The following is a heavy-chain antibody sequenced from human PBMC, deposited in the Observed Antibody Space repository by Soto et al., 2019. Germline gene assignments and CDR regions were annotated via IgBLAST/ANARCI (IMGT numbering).Heavy chain of an antibody. CDR3: AREYCSGGRCYGFDY. CDR1: GGSVSSGSYY. Sequence: SETLSLTCTVSGGSVSSGSYYWSWIRQPPGKGLEWIGYIYYSGSTNYNPSLKSRVTISVDTSKNQFSLKLSSVTAADTAVYYCAREYCSGGRCYGFDYWGQGTLVTVSS. J-gene: IGHJ4*02. D-gene: IGHD2-15*01. V-gene: IGHV4-61*01. CDR2: IYYSGST.